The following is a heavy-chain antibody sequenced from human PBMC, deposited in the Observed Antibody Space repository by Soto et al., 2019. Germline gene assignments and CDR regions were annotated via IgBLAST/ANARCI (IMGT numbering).Heavy chain of an antibody. CDR3: ARGSYYYSSGYLPYCFDC. D-gene: IGHD3-22*01. J-gene: IGHJ4*02. CDR2: IWYDGSNK. V-gene: IGHV3-33*01. Sequence: PGGSLRHSCAASGFTFSSYGMHWVRQAPGKGLEWVAVIWYDGSNKYYADSVKGRFTISRDNSKNTLYLQMNSLRAEDTAVYYCARGSYYYSSGYLPYCFDCCAQGTLVPVSS. CDR1: GFTFSSYG.